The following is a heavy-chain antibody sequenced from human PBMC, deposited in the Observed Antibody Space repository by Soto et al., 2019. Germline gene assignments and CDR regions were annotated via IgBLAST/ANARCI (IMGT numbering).Heavy chain of an antibody. V-gene: IGHV1-3*01. Sequence: QVQLVQSGAEVKKPGASVKVSCKASGYTFTSYAMHWVRQAPGQRLEWMGWINAGNGNTKYSQKFQGRVTITRDTSASTAYMELSSLRSEDTAVYYCARERAVNYYGSGDYYDMDVWGKGTTVTVSS. CDR1: GYTFTSYA. J-gene: IGHJ6*03. CDR3: ARERAVNYYGSGDYYDMDV. D-gene: IGHD3-10*01. CDR2: INAGNGNT.